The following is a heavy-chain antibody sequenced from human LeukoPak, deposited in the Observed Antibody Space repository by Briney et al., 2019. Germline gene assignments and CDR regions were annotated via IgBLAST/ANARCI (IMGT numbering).Heavy chain of an antibody. CDR3: AREFTTVVPFDY. CDR1: GYTFTSYG. Sequence: GASVKVSCKASGYTFTSYGISWVRQAPGQGLEWMGWISAYNGNTNYAQKFQGRVTMTRDTSISTAYMELSRLRSDDTAVYYCAREFTTVVPFDYWGQGTLVTVSS. V-gene: IGHV1-18*01. CDR2: ISAYNGNT. D-gene: IGHD4-23*01. J-gene: IGHJ4*02.